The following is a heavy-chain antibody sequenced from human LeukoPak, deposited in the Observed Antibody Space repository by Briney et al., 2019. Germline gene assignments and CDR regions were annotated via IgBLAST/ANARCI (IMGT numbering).Heavy chain of an antibody. CDR3: AREEQHQRGRHFEY. D-gene: IGHD6-13*01. V-gene: IGHV1-2*02. CDR1: GYTFSGYY. CDR2: INPNSGT. Sequence: ASVKVSCKASGYTFSGYYIHWVRQGPGQGLEWKGWINPNSGTNYAQNFQGRVTMTRDTSISTAYMELSRLRSDDTAVYYCAREEQHQRGRHFEYWGQGTLVTVSS. J-gene: IGHJ4*02.